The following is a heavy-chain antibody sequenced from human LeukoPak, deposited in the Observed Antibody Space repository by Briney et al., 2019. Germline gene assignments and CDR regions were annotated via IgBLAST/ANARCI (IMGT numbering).Heavy chain of an antibody. CDR2: IYYSGST. CDR3: ARVGYSGYNDI. V-gene: IGHV4-59*01. J-gene: IGHJ3*02. D-gene: IGHD5-12*01. CDR1: GGSISSYY. Sequence: PSETLSLTGPVSGGSISSYYWSWIRQPPGKGLEWIGYIYYSGSTNYNPSLKSRVTISVDTSKNQFSLKLSSVTAADTAVYYCARVGYSGYNDIWGQGTMVTVSS.